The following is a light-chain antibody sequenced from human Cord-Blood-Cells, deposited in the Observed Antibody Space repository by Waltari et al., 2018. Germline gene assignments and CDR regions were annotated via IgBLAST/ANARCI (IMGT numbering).Light chain of an antibody. CDR2: DAS. CDR3: QQRSNWPLT. J-gene: IGKJ4*01. V-gene: IGKV3-11*01. CDR1: QSVSSY. Sequence: EIVFTQSPAHLSLSPGERATFSCRASQSVSSYLAWYQQKPGQAPRLLIYDASNRATGIPARFSGSGSGTDFTLTISSLEPEDFAVYYCQQRSNWPLTFGGGTKVEIK.